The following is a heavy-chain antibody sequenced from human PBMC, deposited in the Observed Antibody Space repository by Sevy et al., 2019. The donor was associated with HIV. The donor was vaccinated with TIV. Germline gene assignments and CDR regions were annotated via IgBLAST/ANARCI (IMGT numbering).Heavy chain of an antibody. V-gene: IGHV1-18*01. CDR2: ISAYNGNK. J-gene: IGHJ5*02. Sequence: ASVKVSCKASGYTFTSYGISWVRQAPGQGLEWMGWISAYNGNKNYAQKLQGRVTMTTDTSTSTAYMELRSLRSDDTAVYYCARDTIYDSSGYYYARFDPWGQGTLVTVSS. D-gene: IGHD3-22*01. CDR3: ARDTIYDSSGYYYARFDP. CDR1: GYTFTSYG.